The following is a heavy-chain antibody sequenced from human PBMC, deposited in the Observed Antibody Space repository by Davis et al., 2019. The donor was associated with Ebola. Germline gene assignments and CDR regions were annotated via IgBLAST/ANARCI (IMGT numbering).Heavy chain of an antibody. J-gene: IGHJ4*02. CDR1: GYSISSGYY. CDR2: IYHSGST. D-gene: IGHD3-3*01. Sequence: MPSETLSLTCTVSGYSISSGYYWGWIRQPPGKGLEWIGSIYHSGSTYYNPSLKSRVTISVDTSKNQFSLKLSSVTAADTAVYYRAREGEGNTYYDFWSGYYVGDYFDYWGQGTLVTVSS. CDR3: AREGEGNTYYDFWSGYYVGDYFDY. V-gene: IGHV4-38-2*02.